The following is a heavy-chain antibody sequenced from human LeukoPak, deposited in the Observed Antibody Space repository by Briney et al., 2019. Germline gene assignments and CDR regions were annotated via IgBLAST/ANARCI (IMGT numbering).Heavy chain of an antibody. J-gene: IGHJ4*02. D-gene: IGHD2-21*02. CDR3: ARDRVGDCYFDY. CDR2: IWYDGSNK. Sequence: GGSLRLSCAASGFTFSIYSMNWVRQAPGKGLEWVAVIWYDGSNKHYADSVKGRFTITRDNSKNTLYLQMNSLRAEDTAVYYCARDRVGDCYFDYWGQGTLVTVSS. V-gene: IGHV3-33*08. CDR1: GFTFSIYS.